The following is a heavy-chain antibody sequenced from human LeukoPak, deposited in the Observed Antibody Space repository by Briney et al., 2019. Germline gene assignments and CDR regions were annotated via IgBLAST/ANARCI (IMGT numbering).Heavy chain of an antibody. V-gene: IGHV1-18*01. CDR2: ISTYNGHT. J-gene: IGHJ4*02. CDR1: GGTFSSYA. D-gene: IGHD6-13*01. CDR3: ARDAAAAGPFDY. Sequence: ASVKVSCKASGGTFSSYAISWVRQAPGQGLEWMGWISTYNGHTYYAQKLQGRVTMTTDTSTSTAYMELRSLRSDDTAVYYCARDAAAAGPFDYWGQGTLVTVSS.